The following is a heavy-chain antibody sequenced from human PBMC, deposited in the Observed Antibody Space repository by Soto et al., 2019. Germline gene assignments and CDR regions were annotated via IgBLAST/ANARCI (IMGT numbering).Heavy chain of an antibody. CDR2: ITASADTT. V-gene: IGHV3-23*01. J-gene: IGHJ3*02. CDR1: AFTFRSCA. Sequence: AGGSLRLSCTASAFTFRSCAMSWVRQAPGKGLGWVSAITASADTTYYADSVKGRFTISRDNSKNTLYLRMNSLRAEDTAVYYCAKVRPLRDCTSTSCLGAFDIWGQGTMVTVSS. CDR3: AKVRPLRDCTSTSCLGAFDI. D-gene: IGHD2-2*01.